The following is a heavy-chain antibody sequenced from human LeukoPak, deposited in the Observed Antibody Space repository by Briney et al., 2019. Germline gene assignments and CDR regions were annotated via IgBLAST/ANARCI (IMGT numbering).Heavy chain of an antibody. D-gene: IGHD6-19*01. CDR3: ARDSGPVAVAAYWYFDL. Sequence: GVSLRLSCAASGFTVSSNYMSWVRQSPGKGLEWVSVIYSGGSTYYADSVKGRFTISRDNSKNTLYLQMSSLRAEDTAVYYCARDSGPVAVAAYWYFDLWGRGTLVTVSS. CDR1: GFTVSSNY. V-gene: IGHV3-53*01. J-gene: IGHJ2*01. CDR2: IYSGGST.